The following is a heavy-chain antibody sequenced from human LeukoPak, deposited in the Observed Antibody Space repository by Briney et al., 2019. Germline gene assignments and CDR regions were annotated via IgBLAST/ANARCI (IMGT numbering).Heavy chain of an antibody. CDR1: GGTFSSYA. J-gene: IGHJ5*02. CDR2: IIPIFGTA. Sequence: GASVKVSCTASGGTFSSYAISWVRQAPGQGLEWMGGIIPIFGTANYAQKFQGRVTITTDESTSTAYMKLSSLRSEDTAVYYCASIFTIFGEMFFDPWGQGTLVTVSS. CDR3: ASIFTIFGEMFFDP. V-gene: IGHV1-69*05. D-gene: IGHD3-3*01.